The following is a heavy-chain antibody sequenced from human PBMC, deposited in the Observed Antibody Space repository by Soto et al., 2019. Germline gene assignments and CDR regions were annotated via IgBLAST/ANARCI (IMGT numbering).Heavy chain of an antibody. Sequence: GGSLRLSCAASGFTFSSYGMHWVRQAPGKGLEWVAVIWYDGSNKYYADSVKGRFTISRDNSKNTLYLQMNSLRAEDTAVYYCAADLPDWGAYAFDYWGQGNLVTVSS. D-gene: IGHD3-16*01. CDR3: AADLPDWGAYAFDY. CDR2: IWYDGSNK. CDR1: GFTFSSYG. V-gene: IGHV3-33*01. J-gene: IGHJ4*02.